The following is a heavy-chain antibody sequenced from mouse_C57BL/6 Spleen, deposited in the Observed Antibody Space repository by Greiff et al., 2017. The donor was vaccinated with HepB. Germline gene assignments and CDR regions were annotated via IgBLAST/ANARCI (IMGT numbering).Heavy chain of an antibody. CDR1: GYTFTDYN. CDR3: ARESYGPHFDY. CDR2: INPNNGGT. Sequence: EVQLVESGPELVKPGASVKMSCKASGYTFTDYNMHWVKQSHGKSLEWIGYINPNNGGTSYNQKFKGKATLTVNKSSSTAYMELRSLTSEDSAVYYCARESYGPHFDYWGQGTTLTVSS. D-gene: IGHD3-3*01. J-gene: IGHJ2*01. V-gene: IGHV1-22*01.